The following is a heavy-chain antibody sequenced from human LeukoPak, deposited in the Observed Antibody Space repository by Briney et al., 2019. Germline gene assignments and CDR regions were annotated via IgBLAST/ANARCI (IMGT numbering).Heavy chain of an antibody. Sequence: GRSLRLSCAGSGFIFNNYAMHWVRQPPGKGLEWVSGISWDSGTIDYADSVRGRFTISRDNAKNSLYLQMDSLRVEDTAFYYCAKDNRRHYTSGPNPDSLHWGQGTLVTVSS. CDR2: ISWDSGTI. CDR1: GFIFNNYA. J-gene: IGHJ1*01. D-gene: IGHD6-19*01. CDR3: AKDNRRHYTSGPNPDSLH. V-gene: IGHV3-9*01.